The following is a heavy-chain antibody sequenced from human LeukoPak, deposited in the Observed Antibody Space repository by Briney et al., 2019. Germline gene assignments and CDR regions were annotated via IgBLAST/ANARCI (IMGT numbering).Heavy chain of an antibody. Sequence: EASVKVSCKASGGTFISYAISWVRQAPGQGLEWMGRINPNNGVTTYAQKFQDRVTMTRDTSISTAYMELSRLTSDDSAVYYCARGHDNWFDPWGQGTLVIVSS. V-gene: IGHV1-2*06. CDR3: ARGHDNWFDP. J-gene: IGHJ5*02. CDR2: INPNNGVT. CDR1: GGTFISYA.